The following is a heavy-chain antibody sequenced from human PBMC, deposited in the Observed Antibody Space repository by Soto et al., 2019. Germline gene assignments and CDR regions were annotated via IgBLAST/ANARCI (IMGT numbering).Heavy chain of an antibody. D-gene: IGHD5-12*01. Sequence: TLSLTCSVSGGSISSGDYYWSWIRQPPGEGLEWIGYIYYSGGTYYNPSLKSRVTISGDPSKSQFSLRLSSVTAADTAVYFCARLRGSSGYEFDYWGQGTLVTVSS. CDR3: ARLRGSSGYEFDY. V-gene: IGHV4-30-4*01. J-gene: IGHJ4*02. CDR2: IYYSGGT. CDR1: GGSISSGDYY.